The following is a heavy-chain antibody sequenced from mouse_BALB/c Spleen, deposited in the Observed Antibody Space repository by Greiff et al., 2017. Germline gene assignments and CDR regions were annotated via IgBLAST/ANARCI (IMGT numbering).Heavy chain of an antibody. CDR1: GFTFSSYA. D-gene: IGHD1-1*01. J-gene: IGHJ3*01. CDR3: ARGTTTFSY. V-gene: IGHV5-6-5*01. CDR2: ISSGGST. Sequence: DVKLVESGGGLVKPGGSLKLSCAASGFTFSSYAMSWVRQTPEKRLEWVASISSGGSTYYPDSVKGRFTISRDNARNILYLQMSSLRSEDTAMYYCARGTTTFSYWGQGTLVTVSA.